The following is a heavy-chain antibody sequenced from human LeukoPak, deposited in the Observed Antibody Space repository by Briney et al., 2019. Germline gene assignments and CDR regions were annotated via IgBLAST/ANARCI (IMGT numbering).Heavy chain of an antibody. CDR2: IYYSGST. J-gene: IGHJ4*02. CDR3: ARVRLDVTFGGVIVAQYFDY. Sequence: SETLSLTCTVSGGSISSYYWSWIRQPPGKGLDWIGYIYYSGSTNYNPSLKSRVTISVDTSKNQFSLKLSSVTAADTAVYYCARVRLDVTFGGVIVAQYFDYWGQGTLVTVSS. D-gene: IGHD3-16*02. CDR1: GGSISSYY. V-gene: IGHV4-59*01.